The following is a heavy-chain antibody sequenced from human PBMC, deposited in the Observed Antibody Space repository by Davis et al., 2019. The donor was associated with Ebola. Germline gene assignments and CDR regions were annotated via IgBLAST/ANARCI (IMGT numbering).Heavy chain of an antibody. V-gene: IGHV3-23*01. J-gene: IGHJ6*03. CDR1: GFTFSSYA. CDR2: ISGSGGST. CDR3: AKCRGYYYYMDV. Sequence: GESLKISCAASGFTFSSYAMSWVRQAPGKGLEWVSAISGSGGSTYYADSVKGRFTISRDNSKNTLYLQMNSLRAEDTAVYYCAKCRGYYYYMDVWGKGTTVTVSS. D-gene: IGHD3-10*01.